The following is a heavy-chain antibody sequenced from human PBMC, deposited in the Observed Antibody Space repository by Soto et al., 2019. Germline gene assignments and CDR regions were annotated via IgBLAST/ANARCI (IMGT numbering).Heavy chain of an antibody. Sequence: EVQLVQSGAEVKKPGESLKISCETSGYSFASYWIGWVRQMPGKGPEWMGIIYPGDSDTRYSPSFQGQVTISADKSISTAYRQWSSLKASDTAMYYCASSTGYSSSWYFDYWGQGTLVTVSS. D-gene: IGHD6-13*01. CDR3: ASSTGYSSSWYFDY. J-gene: IGHJ4*02. CDR1: GYSFASYW. CDR2: IYPGDSDT. V-gene: IGHV5-51*01.